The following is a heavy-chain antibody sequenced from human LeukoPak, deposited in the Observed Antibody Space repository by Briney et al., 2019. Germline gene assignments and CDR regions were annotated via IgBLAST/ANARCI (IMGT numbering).Heavy chain of an antibody. D-gene: IGHD1-1*01. CDR3: AKGRTRQTNYYFDY. CDR1: GLTFSSYD. V-gene: IGHV3-48*01. Sequence: GSLRLSCAASGLTFSSYDMHWVRQTPGKGLEWVSYISSSSSTIYYADSVKGRFTISRDNSKNTLYLQMNSLRAEDTAVYYCAKGRTRQTNYYFDYWGQGTLVTVSS. J-gene: IGHJ4*02. CDR2: ISSSSSTI.